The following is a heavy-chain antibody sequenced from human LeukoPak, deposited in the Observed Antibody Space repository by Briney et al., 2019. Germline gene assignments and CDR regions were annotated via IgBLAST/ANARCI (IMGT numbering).Heavy chain of an antibody. Sequence: SETLSLTCTVSGGSISSYYWSWIRQPPGKGLEWIGYIYYSGSTNYNPSLKSRVTVSVDTSKNQFSLKLSSVTAADTAVYYCARGSHRFDPWGQGILVTVSS. CDR2: IYYSGST. J-gene: IGHJ5*02. D-gene: IGHD6-13*01. CDR1: GGSISSYY. V-gene: IGHV4-59*01. CDR3: ARGSHRFDP.